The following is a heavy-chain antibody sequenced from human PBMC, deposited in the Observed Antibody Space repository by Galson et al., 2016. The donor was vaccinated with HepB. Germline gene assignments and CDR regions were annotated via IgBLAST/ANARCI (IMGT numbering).Heavy chain of an antibody. J-gene: IGHJ5*02. D-gene: IGHD3-10*01. Sequence: SLRLSCAASGFTFSAYAMTWVRQAPGKGLEWVATISATGNNKYYADSVKGRLTISRDNSNNTLYLQMTFVKAADTAVYFCAKDFTGRQFGSGTFYRWCDPWGQGTLVTVSS. CDR3: AKDFTGRQFGSGTFYRWCDP. V-gene: IGHV3-23*01. CDR2: ISATGNNK. CDR1: GFTFSAYA.